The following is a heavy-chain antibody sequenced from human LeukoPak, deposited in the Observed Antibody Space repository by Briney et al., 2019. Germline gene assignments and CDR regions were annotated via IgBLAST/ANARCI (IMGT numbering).Heavy chain of an antibody. D-gene: IGHD5-12*01. CDR1: GASISSYY. CDR3: ARWGHFETSGYFVVDY. V-gene: IGHV4-4*07. Sequence: SETLSLTCTVSGASISSYYYNWIRQTAGRGLEWIGRLYISGSTDYNPSLKSRVTISVDTSKNQFSLRLSSVTAADTAVYFCARWGHFETSGYFVVDYWGQGALVTVSS. CDR2: LYISGST. J-gene: IGHJ4*02.